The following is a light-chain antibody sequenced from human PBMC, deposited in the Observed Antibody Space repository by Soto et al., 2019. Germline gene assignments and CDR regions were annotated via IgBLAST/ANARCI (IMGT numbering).Light chain of an antibody. CDR1: QTISTN. V-gene: IGKV3-15*01. J-gene: IGKJ2*01. Sequence: EILITQSPPTLSVFPGERATLSCRASQTISTNLAWYQQKPGQAPRLLISAASSRAPGIPARFSGSGSGTDFTLTISSLQSEDSAVYYCQHYNNRTPYTFGQGTKLEIK. CDR3: QHYNNRTPYT. CDR2: AAS.